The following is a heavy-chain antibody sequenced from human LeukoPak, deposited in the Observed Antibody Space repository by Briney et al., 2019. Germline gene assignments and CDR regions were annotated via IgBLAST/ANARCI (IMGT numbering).Heavy chain of an antibody. J-gene: IGHJ4*02. Sequence: PSETLSLTCTVSGGPVSGYYGNCIRQPPGKGLEWIGYIYYNGRTNYNPSLKSRVTISVDTSKNQFSLKLSSVTVADTAVYYCAGTRYYDWSLPELDYWGQGSLVTVSS. D-gene: IGHD3-9*01. CDR2: IYYNGRT. V-gene: IGHV4-59*02. CDR3: AGTRYYDWSLPELDY. CDR1: GGPVSGYY.